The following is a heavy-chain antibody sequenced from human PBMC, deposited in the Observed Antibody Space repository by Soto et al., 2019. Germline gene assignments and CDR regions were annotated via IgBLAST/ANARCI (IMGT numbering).Heavy chain of an antibody. Sequence: EAQLVESGGGLVKPGGSLRMSCAASGFTFSSFTLNWVRQAPGKGLEWLSSISGSSSLTYYADSVRGRFTISRDNAKNSLYLQMNSLRVEYSAVYYGVRGDSRDYWGQGTLVTVSS. V-gene: IGHV3-21*01. CDR3: VRGDSRDY. CDR1: GFTFSSFT. J-gene: IGHJ4*02. CDR2: ISGSSSLT.